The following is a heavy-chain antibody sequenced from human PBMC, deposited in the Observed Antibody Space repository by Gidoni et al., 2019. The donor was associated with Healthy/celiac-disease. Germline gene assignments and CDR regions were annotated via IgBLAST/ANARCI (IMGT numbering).Heavy chain of an antibody. CDR3: ARVREDIVVVPAAKVFDP. J-gene: IGHJ5*02. Sequence: QVQLVQSGAEVKKPGSSVKVSCKASGGTFSSYAISWVRQAPGQGLEWMGGIIPIFGTANYAQKFQGRVTITADESTSTAYMELSSLRSEDTAVYYCARVREDIVVVPAAKVFDPWGQGTLVTVSS. D-gene: IGHD2-2*01. V-gene: IGHV1-69*01. CDR2: IIPIFGTA. CDR1: GGTFSSYA.